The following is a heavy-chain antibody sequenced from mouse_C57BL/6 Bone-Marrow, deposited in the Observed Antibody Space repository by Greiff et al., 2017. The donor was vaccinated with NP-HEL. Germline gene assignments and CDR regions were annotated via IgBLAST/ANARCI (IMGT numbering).Heavy chain of an antibody. CDR1: GYTFTSYW. D-gene: IGHD1-1*01. CDR3: ATCLPYYYGSSYNWYFDV. V-gene: IGHV1-72*01. CDR2: IDPNSGGT. Sequence: QVQLQQPGAELVRPGASVKLSCKASGYTFTSYWMHWVKQRPGRGLEWIGRIDPNSGGTKYNEKFKSKATLTVDKPSSTAYMQLSSLTSEDSAVYYCATCLPYYYGSSYNWYFDVWGTGTTVTVSS. J-gene: IGHJ1*03.